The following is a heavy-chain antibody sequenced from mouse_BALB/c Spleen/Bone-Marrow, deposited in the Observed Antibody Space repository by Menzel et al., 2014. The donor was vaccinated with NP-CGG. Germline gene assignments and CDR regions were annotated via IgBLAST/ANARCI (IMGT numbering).Heavy chain of an antibody. CDR2: IWAGGST. CDR3: AIAYFGNYNYYFDY. CDR1: GFSLTSYG. V-gene: IGHV2-9*02. J-gene: IGHJ2*01. D-gene: IGHD2-10*01. Sequence: VKLVESGPGQVAPSQSLSITCTVSGFSLTSYGVHWVRQPPGKGLEWLGIIWAGGSTNYNSALMSRLSISKDNSKSQVFLKMSSLQTGDTAMYFCAIAYFGNYNYYFDYWGQGTTLTVSS.